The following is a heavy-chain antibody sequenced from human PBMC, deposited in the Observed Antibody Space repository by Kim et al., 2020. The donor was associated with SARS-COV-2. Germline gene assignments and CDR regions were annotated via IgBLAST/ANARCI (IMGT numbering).Heavy chain of an antibody. Sequence: GGSLRLSCAASGFTFSSYSMHWFRQAPGKGLEWVSLINSGSSAIDYADSVKGRFTISRDNAKNSLYLQVNSLRDEDRAVYYCPRGSGSGAWLTNFWGQGT. CDR3: PRGSGSGAWLTNF. CDR2: INSGSSAI. J-gene: IGHJ4*02. CDR1: GFTFSSYS. V-gene: IGHV3-48*02. D-gene: IGHD3-3*01.